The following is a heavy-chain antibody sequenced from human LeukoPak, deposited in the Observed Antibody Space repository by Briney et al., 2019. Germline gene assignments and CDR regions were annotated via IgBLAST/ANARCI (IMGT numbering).Heavy chain of an antibody. CDR3: ARDGNGSSWGPEYFQH. J-gene: IGHJ1*01. D-gene: IGHD6-13*01. Sequence: GGSLRLSCAASGFTFSSYAMHWVRQAPGKGLEYVSAIGSNGGSTYYANSVKGRFTISRDNSKNTLYLQMGSLRAEDMAVYYCARDGNGSSWGPEYFQHWGQGTLVTVSS. CDR1: GFTFSSYA. CDR2: IGSNGGST. V-gene: IGHV3-64*01.